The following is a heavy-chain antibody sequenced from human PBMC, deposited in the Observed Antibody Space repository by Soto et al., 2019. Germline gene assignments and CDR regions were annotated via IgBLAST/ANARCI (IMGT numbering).Heavy chain of an antibody. D-gene: IGHD3-10*01. J-gene: IGHJ4*02. CDR2: ISALNGNT. V-gene: IGHV1-18*01. CDR1: GYAFTTYG. Sequence: QVHLVQSGAEVKKPGASVKVSCQGSGYAFTTYGITWVRQAPGQGLEWMGWISALNGNTNYAQKLQGRVTVTRDTSTSTAYMELRSLRYDDTVVYYCARGRYGEYWGQGALVTVSS. CDR3: ARGRYGEY.